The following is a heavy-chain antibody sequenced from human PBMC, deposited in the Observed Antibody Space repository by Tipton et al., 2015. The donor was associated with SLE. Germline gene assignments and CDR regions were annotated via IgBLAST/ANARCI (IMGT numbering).Heavy chain of an antibody. J-gene: IGHJ4*02. V-gene: IGHV4-59*08. CDR1: GGSISSYY. D-gene: IGHD1-26*01. Sequence: LRLSCSVSGGSISSYYWSWIRQPPGKGLEWIGYIYYSGSTNYNPSLKSRVTISVGTSKNQFSLKLSSVTAADTAVYYCARLRSGSYHFDYWGQGTLVTVSS. CDR2: IYYSGST. CDR3: ARLRSGSYHFDY.